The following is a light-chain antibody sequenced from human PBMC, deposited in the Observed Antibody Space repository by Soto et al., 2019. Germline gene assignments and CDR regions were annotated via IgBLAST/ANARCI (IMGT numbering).Light chain of an antibody. CDR3: YSYAGSGAFV. CDR1: SSDVGSYNV. CDR2: DGS. Sequence: QSVLTQPASVSGSPGQSITISCTGTSSDVGSYNVVSWFQQHPGKAPKLMIYDGSKRPSGVSNRFSGSKSGNTASLTISGIQAEDEAEDYCYSYAGSGAFVFGGGTKVTVL. J-gene: IGLJ2*01. V-gene: IGLV2-23*01.